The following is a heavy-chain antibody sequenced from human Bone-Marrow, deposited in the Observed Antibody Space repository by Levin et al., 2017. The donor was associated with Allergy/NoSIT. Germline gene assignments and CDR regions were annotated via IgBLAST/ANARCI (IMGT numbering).Heavy chain of an antibody. V-gene: IGHV3-11*01. CDR2: ISSSGSTI. CDR3: ARASNRYCSSTSCYNPPGYYGMDV. CDR1: GFTFSDYY. D-gene: IGHD2-2*02. J-gene: IGHJ6*02. Sequence: GESPKISCAASGFTFSDYYMSWIRQAPGKGLEWVSYISSSGSTIYYADSVKGRFTISRDNAKNSLYLQMNSLRAEDTAVYYCARASNRYCSSTSCYNPPGYYGMDVWGQGTTVTVSS.